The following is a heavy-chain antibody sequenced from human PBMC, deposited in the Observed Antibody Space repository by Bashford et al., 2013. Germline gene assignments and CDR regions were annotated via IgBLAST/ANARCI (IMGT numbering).Heavy chain of an antibody. V-gene: IGHV1-69*13. J-gene: IGHJ4*02. CDR2: IIPIFGTP. CDR3: AIGGSIVGPLFFDY. Sequence: SVKVSCKASGDTFSGFAISWVRQAPGQGLEWMGGIIPIFGTPNYAQKFQGRVTITADESTSTAYMELSSLRSEDTAVYYCAIGGSIVGPLFFDYWSQGTLVTVSS. D-gene: IGHD2-2*01. CDR1: GDTFSGFA.